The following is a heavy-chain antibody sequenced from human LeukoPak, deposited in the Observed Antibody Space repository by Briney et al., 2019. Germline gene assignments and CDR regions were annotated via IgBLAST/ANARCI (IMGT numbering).Heavy chain of an antibody. CDR2: ISYDGSNK. D-gene: IGHD3-16*02. CDR1: GFTFSSYG. CDR3: ARIQRAYVWGSYRPGAFDI. J-gene: IGHJ3*02. Sequence: PGRSLRLSCAASGFTFSSYGMHWVRQAPGKGLEWVAVISYDGSNKYYADSVKGRFTISRDNSKNTLYLQMNSLRAEDTAVYYCARIQRAYVWGSYRPGAFDIWGQGTMVTVSS. V-gene: IGHV3-30*03.